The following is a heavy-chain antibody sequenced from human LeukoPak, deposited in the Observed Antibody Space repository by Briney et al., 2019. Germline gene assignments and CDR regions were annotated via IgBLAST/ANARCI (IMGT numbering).Heavy chain of an antibody. CDR1: GGSISSYY. V-gene: IGHV4-4*07. CDR2: ISASGST. Sequence: SETLSLTCTVSGGSISSYYWSWIRQPAGKGLEWIGRISASGSTKYNPSLKSRVTISVDSSKNQFSLKLRSMTAADTAIYYCARKGVAATEGFDPWGQGTLVTVSS. D-gene: IGHD2-15*01. CDR3: ARKGVAATEGFDP. J-gene: IGHJ5*02.